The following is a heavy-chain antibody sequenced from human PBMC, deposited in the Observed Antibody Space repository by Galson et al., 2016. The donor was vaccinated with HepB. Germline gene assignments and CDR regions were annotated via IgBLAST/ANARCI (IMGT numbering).Heavy chain of an antibody. D-gene: IGHD2-15*01. CDR2: INPTGGST. J-gene: IGHJ4*02. CDR3: ARVGSGGGGLFDY. Sequence: SVKVSCKASGYTFTSYFLHWVRQAPGQGLEWMGMINPTGGSTRYAQKFQGRITLTRDTSTSTVYMEVSSLRSEDTAVYYCARVGSGGGGLFDYWGQGTLVTVSS. CDR1: GYTFTSYF. V-gene: IGHV1-46*01.